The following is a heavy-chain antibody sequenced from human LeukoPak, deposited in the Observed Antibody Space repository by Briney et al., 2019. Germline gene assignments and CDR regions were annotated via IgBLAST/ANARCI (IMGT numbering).Heavy chain of an antibody. CDR2: IRSRAYGATT. J-gene: IGHJ6*03. V-gene: IGHV3-49*04. CDR3: SRADYYGSGSPISLDV. D-gene: IGHD3-10*01. Sequence: GGSLRLSCAASGFTFSDYYMSWVRQAPGKGLEWVGFIRSRAYGATTEYAASVKGRFTISRDDSKSIAYLQMNSLKTEDTAVSYCSRADYYGSGSPISLDVWGKGTTVTVS. CDR1: GFTFSDYY.